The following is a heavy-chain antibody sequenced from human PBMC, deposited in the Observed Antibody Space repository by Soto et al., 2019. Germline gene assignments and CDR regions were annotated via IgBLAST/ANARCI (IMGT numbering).Heavy chain of an antibody. J-gene: IGHJ4*02. CDR2: ICYSGRT. V-gene: IGHV4-30-4*08. D-gene: IGHD3-10*01. CDR3: ARDARGIFTHFDY. CDR1: GGSISSGDSC. Sequence: NPXGTLSLTCTVSGGSISSGDSCWTWIRQPPGKGLEWIGNICYSGRTYYNPSLKSRVSISEDTSKNHFSLRLSSVTAADTAVYYCARDARGIFTHFDYWGQGTLVTVSS.